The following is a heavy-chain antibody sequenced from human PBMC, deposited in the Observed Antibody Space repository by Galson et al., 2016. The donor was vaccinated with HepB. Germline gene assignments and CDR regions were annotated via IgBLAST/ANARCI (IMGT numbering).Heavy chain of an antibody. V-gene: IGHV3-23*01. Sequence: SLRLSCAASGFTFGSDAMSWVRQAPGKGLEWVSGISASGDNTYYSDSVRGRFTVSRDNSKNTLYLQMNSVRAEDTAVYFCAKDQGGNIINFGGVIVTAGYVFDSWGQGTLVAVSS. CDR2: ISASGDNT. CDR3: AKDQGGNIINFGGVIVTAGYVFDS. CDR1: GFTFGSDA. D-gene: IGHD3-16*02. J-gene: IGHJ4*02.